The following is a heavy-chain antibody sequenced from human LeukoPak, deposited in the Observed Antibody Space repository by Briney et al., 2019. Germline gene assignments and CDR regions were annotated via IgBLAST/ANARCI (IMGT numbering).Heavy chain of an antibody. D-gene: IGHD2-15*01. CDR1: GYTFTGYY. J-gene: IGHJ4*02. Sequence: ASVNVSCKASGYTFTGYYMHWVRQAPGQGLEWMGWINPNSGGTNNAQKFQGRVTMTRDTSISTAYMELSRLRSDDTAVYYCARVRKKYCSGGSCYASDYWGQGTLVTVSS. V-gene: IGHV1-2*02. CDR3: ARVRKKYCSGGSCYASDY. CDR2: INPNSGGT.